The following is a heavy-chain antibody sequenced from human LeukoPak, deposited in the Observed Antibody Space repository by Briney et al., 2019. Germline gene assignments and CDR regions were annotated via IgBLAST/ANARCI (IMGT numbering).Heavy chain of an antibody. CDR3: ARLHDYGDLYYFDY. CDR1: GGSFSGYY. J-gene: IGHJ4*02. V-gene: IGHV4-34*01. Sequence: PSETLSLTCAVYGGSFSGYYWSWIRQPPGKGLEWIGEINHSGSTNYNPSLKSRVTISVDTSKNQFSLKLSSVTAADTAVYYCARLHDYGDLYYFDYWGQGTLVTVSS. D-gene: IGHD4-17*01. CDR2: INHSGST.